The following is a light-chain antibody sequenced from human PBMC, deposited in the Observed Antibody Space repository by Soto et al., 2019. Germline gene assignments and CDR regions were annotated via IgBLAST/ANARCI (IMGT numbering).Light chain of an antibody. CDR1: QNIKNN. CDR2: GTS. Sequence: EIVMTQSPATLSVSPGERATLSCRASQNIKNNLAWYQQKPGQGPRLLIFGTSTRATGIPARFSGSGSGTLFTLTITSLQSEDFAVYYCPQYTNWPLISFGQGTRLEI. CDR3: PQYTNWPLIS. J-gene: IGKJ5*01. V-gene: IGKV3-15*01.